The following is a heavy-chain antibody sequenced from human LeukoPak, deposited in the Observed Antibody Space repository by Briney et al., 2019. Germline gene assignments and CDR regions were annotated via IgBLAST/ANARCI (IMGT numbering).Heavy chain of an antibody. CDR2: INHDGSIT. J-gene: IGHJ4*02. V-gene: IGHV3-74*01. CDR3: VRLLDRDF. CDR1: GFRLSNHW. Sequence: GGSLRLSCAASGFRLSNHWMHWVRQAPGTGLVWVSRINHDGSITDYADSLKGRFAISRDNAKNTVYLQMGSLGVEDTAVYYCVRLLDRDFWGRGTLVTVSS.